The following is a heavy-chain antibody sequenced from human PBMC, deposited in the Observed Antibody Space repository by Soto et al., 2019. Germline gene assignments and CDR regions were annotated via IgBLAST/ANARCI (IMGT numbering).Heavy chain of an antibody. V-gene: IGHV3-33*01. CDR3: ARDPYSSSSLGYCTNGVCYPPTDV. Sequence: GGSLRLSCAASGFTFSSYGMHWVRQAPGKGLEWVAVRWYDGSNKYYADSVKGRFTISRDNSKNTLYLQMNSLRAEDTAVYYCARDPYSSSSLGYCTNGVCYPPTDVWGQGTTVTVSS. CDR1: GFTFSSYG. CDR2: RWYDGSNK. J-gene: IGHJ6*02. D-gene: IGHD2-8*01.